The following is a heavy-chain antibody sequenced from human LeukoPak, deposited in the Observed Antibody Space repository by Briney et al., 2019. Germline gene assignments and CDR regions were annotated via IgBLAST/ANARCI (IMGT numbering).Heavy chain of an antibody. CDR3: ARDPDYGNSEGWLVDY. V-gene: IGHV4-30-2*01. CDR2: IYHSGST. J-gene: IGHJ4*02. D-gene: IGHD4-17*01. Sequence: SETLSLTCTVSGGSISSGGYYWSWIRQPPGKGLEWIGYIYHSGSTYYNPSLKSRVTISVDRSKNQFSLKLSSVTAADTAVYYCARDPDYGNSEGWLVDYWGQGTLVTVSS. CDR1: GGSISSGGYY.